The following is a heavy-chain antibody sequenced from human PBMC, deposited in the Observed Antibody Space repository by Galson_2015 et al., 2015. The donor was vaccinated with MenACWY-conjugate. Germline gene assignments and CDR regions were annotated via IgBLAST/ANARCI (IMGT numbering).Heavy chain of an antibody. CDR1: GFTVSSSY. CDR3: ARDSRATTVWGLNKRKTIDYYYGMDV. J-gene: IGHJ6*02. D-gene: IGHD3-10*01. Sequence: SLRLSCAVSGFTVSSSYMTWVRQAPGKGLEWVSVIYSDGSTYNADSVKGRLTISRDNSKNTVFLQMTSLRAEDTAMYYCARDSRATTVWGLNKRKTIDYYYGMDVRGQGTTVSVSS. V-gene: IGHV3-53*01. CDR2: IYSDGST.